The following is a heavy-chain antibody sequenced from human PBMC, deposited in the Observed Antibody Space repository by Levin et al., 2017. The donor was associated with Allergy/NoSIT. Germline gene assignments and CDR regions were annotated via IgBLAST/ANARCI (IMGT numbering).Heavy chain of an antibody. J-gene: IGHJ4*02. V-gene: IGHV3-33*01. CDR2: IWSDGSKQ. CDR1: GFTFDNFG. CDR3: ARDRRFTTTGGFYFDS. Sequence: GGSLRLSCAASGFTFDNFGLHWVRQAPGKGLEWLAVIWSDGSKQFYADSVRGRFTISRDNSKNTLFLQMNSLSAEDTAVYYCARDRRFTTTGGFYFDSWGQGTLVTVSS. D-gene: IGHD1-14*01.